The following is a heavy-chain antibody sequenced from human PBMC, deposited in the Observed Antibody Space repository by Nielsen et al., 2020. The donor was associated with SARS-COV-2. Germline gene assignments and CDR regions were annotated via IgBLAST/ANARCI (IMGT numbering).Heavy chain of an antibody. CDR1: GFTFSSYS. CDR2: ISSSSSYI. CDR3: ARSGEGIVVVPAAMSVYMDV. V-gene: IGHV3-21*01. J-gene: IGHJ6*03. Sequence: GESLKISCAASGFTFSSYSMNWVRQAPGKGLEWVSSISSSSSYIYYADSVKGRFTISRDNAKNSLYLQMNGLRAEDTAVYYCARSGEGIVVVPAAMSVYMDVWGKGTTVTVSS. D-gene: IGHD2-2*01.